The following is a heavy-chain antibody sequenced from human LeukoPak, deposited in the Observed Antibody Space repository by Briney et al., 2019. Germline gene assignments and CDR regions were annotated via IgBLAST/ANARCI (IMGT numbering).Heavy chain of an antibody. CDR3: ARDGPPDY. Sequence: QPGGSLRLSCAASGFTFRSYEMNWVRQAPGKGLEWVSYISASGDTVDYAESVKGRLTISRDNAKNSLYLQMDSLRAEDTAIYYCARDGPPDYWGQGTLVSVSS. CDR1: GFTFRSYE. V-gene: IGHV3-48*03. J-gene: IGHJ4*02. CDR2: ISASGDTV.